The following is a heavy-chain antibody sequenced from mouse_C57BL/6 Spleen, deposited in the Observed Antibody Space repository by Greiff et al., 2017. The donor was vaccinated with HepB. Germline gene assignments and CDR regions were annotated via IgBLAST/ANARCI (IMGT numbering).Heavy chain of an antibody. CDR2: IHPSDSDT. CDR3: AIEPYYKDY. Sequence: VKQRPGQGLEWIGRIHPSDSDTNYNQKFKGKATLTVDKSSSTAYMQLSSLTSEDSAVYYCAIEPYYKDYWGQGTTLTVSS. D-gene: IGHD2-12*01. V-gene: IGHV1-74*01. J-gene: IGHJ2*01.